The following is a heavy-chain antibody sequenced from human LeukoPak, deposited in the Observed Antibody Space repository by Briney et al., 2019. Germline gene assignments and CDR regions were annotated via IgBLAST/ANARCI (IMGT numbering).Heavy chain of an antibody. J-gene: IGHJ4*02. D-gene: IGHD2-15*01. Sequence: GGSLRLSCAASGFTFDDYGMSWVRQAPGQGLERVSGINWNGGSTGYADSVKGRFTISRGNAKNSLYLQMNSLRAEDTAVYYCARDKVQGSEWGSNFDYWGQGTLVTVSS. CDR2: INWNGGST. CDR1: GFTFDDYG. CDR3: ARDKVQGSEWGSNFDY. V-gene: IGHV3-20*04.